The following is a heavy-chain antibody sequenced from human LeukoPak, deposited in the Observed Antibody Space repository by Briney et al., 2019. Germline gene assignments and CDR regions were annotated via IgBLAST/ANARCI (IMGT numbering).Heavy chain of an antibody. J-gene: IGHJ4*02. CDR2: IYSSGST. CDR1: GGSISTYF. D-gene: IGHD2-2*01. V-gene: IGHV4-4*09. Sequence: SETLSLTCTVSGGSISTYFWSWIRQPPGKGLEWIGHIYSSGSTNNNPSLKSRVTISVDTPKNQFSLKLSSVTAADTAVYYCARRDCSKTSCPFDYWGQGTLVTVSS. CDR3: ARRDCSKTSCPFDY.